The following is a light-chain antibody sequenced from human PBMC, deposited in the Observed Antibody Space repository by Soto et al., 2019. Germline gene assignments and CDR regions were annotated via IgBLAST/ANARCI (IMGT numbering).Light chain of an antibody. J-gene: IGKJ1*01. Sequence: EIVMTQSPAALSLSPGERATLSCRASQTVSRSLAWYQQKPGQAPRLLIYAASTRATGIPDRFSGSGSGTDFTLTISGLQSEDFAVYYCQQYGGSPRTFGQGTKVEV. CDR1: QTVSRS. V-gene: IGKV3D-15*01. CDR3: QQYGGSPRT. CDR2: AAS.